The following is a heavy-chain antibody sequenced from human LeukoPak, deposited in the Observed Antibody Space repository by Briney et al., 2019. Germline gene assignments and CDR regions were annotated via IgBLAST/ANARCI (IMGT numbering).Heavy chain of an antibody. V-gene: IGHV1-8*01. CDR1: GYTFTSYD. J-gene: IGHJ4*02. CDR3: ARGREPYYYFDY. CDR2: MNPNSGNT. D-gene: IGHD5-24*01. Sequence: ASVKVFCKASGYTFTSYDINWVRQATGQGLEWMGWMNPNSGNTGYAQKFQGRVTMTRNTSISTAYMELSSLRSEDTAVYYCARGREPYYYFDYWGQGTLVTVSS.